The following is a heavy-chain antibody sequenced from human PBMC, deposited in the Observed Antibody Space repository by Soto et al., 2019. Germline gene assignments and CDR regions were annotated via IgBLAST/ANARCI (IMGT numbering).Heavy chain of an antibody. D-gene: IGHD1-1*01. CDR3: ARGWIGYYYGMDV. Sequence: QVQLQQWGAGLLKPSETLSLTCAVYGGSFSGYYWSWIRQPPGKGLEWIGEINHSGSTNYNPSLRSRVPISVDTSKNQFSLKLSSVTAADTAVYYCARGWIGYYYGMDVWGQGTTVTVSS. V-gene: IGHV4-34*01. J-gene: IGHJ6*02. CDR1: GGSFSGYY. CDR2: INHSGST.